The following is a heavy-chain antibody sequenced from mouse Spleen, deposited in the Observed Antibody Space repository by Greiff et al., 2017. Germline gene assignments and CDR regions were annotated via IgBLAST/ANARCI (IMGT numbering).Heavy chain of an antibody. Sequence: QVQLQQSGAELVKPGASVKMSCKASGYTFTTYPIEWMKQNHGKSLEWIGNFHPYNDDTKYNEKFKGKATLTADKSSSTAYMQFSSLTSEDSAIYYCARSMITTLYWYFDVWGAGTTVTVSS. J-gene: IGHJ1*01. CDR2: FHPYNDDT. V-gene: IGHV1-47*01. D-gene: IGHD2-4*01. CDR3: ARSMITTLYWYFDV. CDR1: GYTFTTYP.